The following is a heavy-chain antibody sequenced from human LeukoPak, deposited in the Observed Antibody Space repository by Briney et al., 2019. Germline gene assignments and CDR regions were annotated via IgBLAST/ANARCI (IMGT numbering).Heavy chain of an antibody. V-gene: IGHV4-34*01. CDR3: ARARGAESIDY. CDR1: GGSFSGYY. CDR2: INHSGST. J-gene: IGHJ4*02. Sequence: PSETLSLTCAVYGGSFSGYYWSWIRQPPGKGLEWIGEINHSGSTNYNPSLKSRVTISVDTSKNQFSLTLSSVTAADTAVYYCARARGAESIDYWGQGTRVTVSS. D-gene: IGHD3-10*01.